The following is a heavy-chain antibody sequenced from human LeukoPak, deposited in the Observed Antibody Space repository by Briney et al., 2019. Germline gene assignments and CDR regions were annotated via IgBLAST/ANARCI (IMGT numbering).Heavy chain of an antibody. J-gene: IGHJ4*02. Sequence: PSETLSLTCTVSGGSISGSSYYWGWIRQPPGKGLEWIGTIYYSGSTYYNPSLKSRVTISVDTSKNQFSLKLSSVTAADTAVYYCARDSYYYDSTGYYRFDYWGQGTLVTVSS. CDR3: ARDSYYYDSTGYYRFDY. D-gene: IGHD3-22*01. CDR1: GGSISGSSYY. CDR2: IYYSGST. V-gene: IGHV4-39*07.